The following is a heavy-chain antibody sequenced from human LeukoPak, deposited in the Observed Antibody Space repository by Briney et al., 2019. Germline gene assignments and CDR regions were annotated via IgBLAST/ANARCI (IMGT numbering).Heavy chain of an antibody. D-gene: IGHD5-18*01. V-gene: IGHV1-46*01. J-gene: IGHJ4*02. CDR3: ARMAMDPAMVTNFFDL. CDR1: GYTFTDYY. CDR2: IHPSGGGT. Sequence: VASVKISCKASGYTFTDYYMYWVRQAPGQGPECMGVIHPSGGGTTYAQKFQGRVTLTKDTATSTVYIELSSLRSDDTAVYYCARMAMDPAMVTNFFDLWGQGTLLSVSA.